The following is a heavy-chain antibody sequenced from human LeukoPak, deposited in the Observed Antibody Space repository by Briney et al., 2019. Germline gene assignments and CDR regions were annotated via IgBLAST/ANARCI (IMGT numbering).Heavy chain of an antibody. V-gene: IGHV4-34*01. Sequence: SETLSLTCAVYGGSFNGYYWSWIRQPPGKGLEWIGEINHSGSTNYNPSLKSRVTISVDTSKNQFSLKLSSVTAADTAVYYCARGGVVSWHWGQGTMVTVSS. CDR3: ARGGVVSWH. D-gene: IGHD2-8*02. CDR2: INHSGST. J-gene: IGHJ4*02. CDR1: GGSFNGYY.